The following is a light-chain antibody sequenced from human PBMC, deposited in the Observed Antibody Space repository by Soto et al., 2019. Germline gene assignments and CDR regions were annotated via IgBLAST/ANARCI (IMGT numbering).Light chain of an antibody. CDR3: QQYNSYPIT. J-gene: IGKJ5*01. V-gene: IGKV1-5*03. Sequence: DIQMTQSPSSLSASVGDRVTITCRASQSISSYLNWYQQKPGKAPKLLIYRASTLQSGVPSRFSGSGSGTEFTLTISSLRPDDFATYFCQQYNSYPITFGQGTRLEIK. CDR1: QSISSY. CDR2: RAS.